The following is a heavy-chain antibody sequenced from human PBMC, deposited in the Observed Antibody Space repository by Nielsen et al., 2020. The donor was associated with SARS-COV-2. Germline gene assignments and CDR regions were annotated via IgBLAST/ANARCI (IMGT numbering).Heavy chain of an antibody. CDR3: TRQIAYFDY. V-gene: IGHV3-15*01. CDR1: GVTFCNAW. Sequence: GGSRRLSCAAAGVTFCNAWMSWVRQAPGKGLEWVGRVKSKIDGGTTDYAAPVKGRFTISRDDSKNTLYLQMNSLKTEDTAVYYCTRQIAYFDYWGQGTLVTVSS. J-gene: IGHJ4*02. CDR2: VKSKIDGGTT.